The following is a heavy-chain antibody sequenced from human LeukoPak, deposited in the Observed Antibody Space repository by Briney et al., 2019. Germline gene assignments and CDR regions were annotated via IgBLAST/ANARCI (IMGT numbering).Heavy chain of an antibody. CDR1: GGSISSYY. CDR3: ARAGGTTYYYYYGMDV. J-gene: IGHJ6*02. V-gene: IGHV4-59*01. CDR2: IYYSGST. Sequence: SETLSLTCTGSGGSISSYYWSWIRQPPGKGLEWIGYIYYSGSTNYNPSLKSRVTISVDTSKNQFSLKLSSVTAADTAVYYCARAGGTTYYYYYGMDVWGQGTTVTVSS. D-gene: IGHD1-1*01.